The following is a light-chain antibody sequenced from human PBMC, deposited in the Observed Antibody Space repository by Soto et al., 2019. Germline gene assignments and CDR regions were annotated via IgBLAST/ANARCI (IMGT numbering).Light chain of an antibody. J-gene: IGKJ1*01. Sequence: DIQMTQSPSTLSASVGDRVTITCRASQSISSWLAWYQQKPGKAPKLLIYKASSLESGVPSRFSGSGSGTEFTLTISSLQHDDFATYCCQQYNSYSLRTFGQGTKVEIK. CDR2: KAS. CDR3: QQYNSYSLRT. V-gene: IGKV1-5*03. CDR1: QSISSW.